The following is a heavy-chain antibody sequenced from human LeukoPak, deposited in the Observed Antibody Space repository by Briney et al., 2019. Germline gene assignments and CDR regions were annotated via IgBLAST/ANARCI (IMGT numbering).Heavy chain of an antibody. CDR3: ARAGFFYDTSGYNDAFDI. CDR2: IFYTGST. J-gene: IGHJ3*02. Sequence: SETLSLTCTVSGGSIGSYYWSWIRQPPGKGLEWIGCIFYTGSTNYNSSLKSRVTISIDTSKNQFSLKLSSVTAADTAVYHCARAGFFYDTSGYNDAFDIWGQGTMVTVSS. V-gene: IGHV4-59*01. D-gene: IGHD3-22*01. CDR1: GGSIGSYY.